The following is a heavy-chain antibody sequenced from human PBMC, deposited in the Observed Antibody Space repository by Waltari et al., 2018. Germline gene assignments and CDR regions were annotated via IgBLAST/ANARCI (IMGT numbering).Heavy chain of an antibody. D-gene: IGHD2-8*01. CDR2: IKEDGSKK. CDR1: GFTFSTYW. V-gene: IGHV3-7*01. J-gene: IGHJ4*01. Sequence: VQLVESGGGLVQPGGSLRISCAPSGFTFSTYWMNWVRQAPGKGLEWVADIKEDGSKKHYAGSVKGRFTISRDNAKNSLFLQLNSLRVEDTAIYYCASFGYCADGVCYGDFWGQGTLVTVSS. CDR3: ASFGYCADGVCYGDF.